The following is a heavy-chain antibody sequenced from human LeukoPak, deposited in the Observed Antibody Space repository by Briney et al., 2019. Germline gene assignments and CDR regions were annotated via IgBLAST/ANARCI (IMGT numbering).Heavy chain of an antibody. CDR2: ISSSVSTI. CDR1: GFTFSSYE. D-gene: IGHD6-6*01. J-gene: IGHJ4*02. CDR3: AGQLVPDY. V-gene: IGHV3-48*03. Sequence: QPGGSLRLSCAASGFTFSSYEMNWVRQAPGKGLEWVSFISSSVSTIYYADSVKGRFTISRDNAKNSLYLQMNSLRAEDTAVYYCAGQLVPDYWGQGTLVTVSS.